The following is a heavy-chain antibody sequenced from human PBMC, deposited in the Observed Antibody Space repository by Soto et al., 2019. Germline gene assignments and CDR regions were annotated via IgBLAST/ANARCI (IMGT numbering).Heavy chain of an antibody. V-gene: IGHV3-23*01. CDR3: ARRNSGWYFDL. J-gene: IGHJ2*01. D-gene: IGHD4-4*01. CDR1: GFTFSSYA. Sequence: EVQLLESGGGLVQPGGSLRLSCAASGFTFSSYAMTWVRQAPGKGLEWVSAISGSGDSTYYAASVRGRFTISRDNSKNTLYLQMNSLRAEDTAVYYCARRNSGWYFDLWGRDTLVTVSS. CDR2: ISGSGDST.